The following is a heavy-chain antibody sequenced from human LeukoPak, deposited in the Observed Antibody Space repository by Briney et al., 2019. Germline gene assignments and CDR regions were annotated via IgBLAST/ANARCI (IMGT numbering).Heavy chain of an antibody. CDR1: GFTFSNYA. J-gene: IGHJ4*02. CDR3: AKGGAEWSYYFDY. CDR2: ISGSGGST. V-gene: IGHV3-23*01. D-gene: IGHD3-3*01. Sequence: GGSLRLSCAASGFTFSNYAMTWVRQAPGKGLEWVSAISGSGGSTYYADSVKGRFTISRDNSKNTLYLQVNSLRAEDTAVYYCAKGGAEWSYYFDYWGQGTLVTVPS.